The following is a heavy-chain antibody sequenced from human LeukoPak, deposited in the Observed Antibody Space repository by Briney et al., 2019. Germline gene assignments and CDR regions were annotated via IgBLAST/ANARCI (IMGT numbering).Heavy chain of an antibody. CDR2: IYTSGST. V-gene: IGHV4-4*07. J-gene: IGHJ5*02. Sequence: SETLSLTCTVSGGSISSYYWSWIRQPAGKGLEWIGRIYTSGSTNYNPSLKSRVTMSVDTSKNQFSLKLSSVTAADTAVYYCARGGYDFWSGPYPRNWFDPWGQGTLVTVSS. CDR3: ARGGYDFWSGPYPRNWFDP. D-gene: IGHD3-3*01. CDR1: GGSISSYY.